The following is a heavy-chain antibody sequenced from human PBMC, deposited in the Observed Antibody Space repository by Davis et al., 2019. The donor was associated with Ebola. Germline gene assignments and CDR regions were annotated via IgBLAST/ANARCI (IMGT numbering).Heavy chain of an antibody. D-gene: IGHD2-15*01. CDR2: ISSSSSTI. CDR3: AKAPGYCSGGSCYSADWFDP. CDR1: GFTFSSYS. V-gene: IGHV3-48*02. J-gene: IGHJ5*02. Sequence: PGGSLRLSCAASGFTFSSYSMNWVRQAPGKGLEWVSYISSSSSTIYYADSVKGRFTISRDNAKNSLYLQVNSLRDEDTAVYYCAKAPGYCSGGSCYSADWFDPWGQGTLVTVSS.